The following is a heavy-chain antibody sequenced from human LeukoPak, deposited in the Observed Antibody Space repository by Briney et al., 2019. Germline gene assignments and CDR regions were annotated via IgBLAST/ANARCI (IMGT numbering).Heavy chain of an antibody. D-gene: IGHD2-15*01. J-gene: IGHJ3*02. V-gene: IGHV3-21*01. CDR3: ARDAGIVAFDI. Sequence: GGSLRLSCVASGFTFGGYTINWVRLAPGKGLECVSSISSSLNMYFAESVKGRFTISRDSARNSVSLQLNSLRVEDTAVYYCARDAGIVAFDIWGQGTVVTVSS. CDR1: GFTFGGYT. CDR2: ISSSLNM.